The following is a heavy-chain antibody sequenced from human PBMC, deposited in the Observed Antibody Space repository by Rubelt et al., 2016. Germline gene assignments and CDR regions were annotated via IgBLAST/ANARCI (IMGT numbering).Heavy chain of an antibody. D-gene: IGHD6-19*01. CDR1: GYTFTSYG. V-gene: IGHV1-18*01. Sequence: QVQLVQSGAEVKKPGASVMVSCKASGYTFTSYGISWVRQAPGQGLEWMGWISAYNGNTNYAQKRRGGVTMTADTSTSTAYMELRSLRSDDTAVYYCARDKEWLATRGCQNWFDPWGQGTLVTVSS. J-gene: IGHJ5*02. CDR3: ARDKEWLATRGCQNWFDP. CDR2: ISAYNGNT.